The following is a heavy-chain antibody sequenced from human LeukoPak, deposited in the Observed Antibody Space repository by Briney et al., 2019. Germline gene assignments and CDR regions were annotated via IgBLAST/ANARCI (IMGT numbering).Heavy chain of an antibody. Sequence: PGGSLRLSCAASGFTFSDHYMDWVRQAPGKGLEWVARTRNKANSYTTEYAASVQGRFTTSRDDSKNSLYLQMNSLRAEDTAVYYCAMILVRGVMYYYGMDVWGQGTTVTVSS. V-gene: IGHV3-72*01. D-gene: IGHD3-10*01. CDR3: AMILVRGVMYYYGMDV. CDR1: GFTFSDHY. J-gene: IGHJ6*02. CDR2: TRNKANSYTT.